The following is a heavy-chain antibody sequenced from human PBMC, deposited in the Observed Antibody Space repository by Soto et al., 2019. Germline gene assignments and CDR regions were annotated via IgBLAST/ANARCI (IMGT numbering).Heavy chain of an antibody. Sequence: SEMLSLTCTVSGGYIRSGNYYWSWIRQPPGKGLEWIGFISYSGSTYYSTSLKSRVTISVDTSKSQFSLNLSFVTAADTSVYYCATMGTPATGLYFFDYWGQGSLVTVSS. CDR1: GGYIRSGNYY. CDR2: ISYSGST. CDR3: ATMGTPATGLYFFDY. D-gene: IGHD2-15*01. J-gene: IGHJ4*02. V-gene: IGHV4-30-4*01.